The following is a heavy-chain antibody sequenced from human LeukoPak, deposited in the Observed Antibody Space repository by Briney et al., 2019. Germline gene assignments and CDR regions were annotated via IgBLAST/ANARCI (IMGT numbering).Heavy chain of an antibody. Sequence: PGGSLRLSCAASGFTFDDYAMHWVRHAPGKGLEWVSGISWNSGSIGYADSVKGRFTISRDNAKNSLYLQMNSLRAEDTALYYCAKGTGYSYGPSDAFDIWGQGTMVTVSS. CDR3: AKGTGYSYGPSDAFDI. V-gene: IGHV3-9*01. CDR2: ISWNSGSI. J-gene: IGHJ3*02. CDR1: GFTFDDYA. D-gene: IGHD5-18*01.